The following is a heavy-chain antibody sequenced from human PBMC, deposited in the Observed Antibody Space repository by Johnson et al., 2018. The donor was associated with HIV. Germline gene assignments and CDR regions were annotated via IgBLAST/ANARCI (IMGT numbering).Heavy chain of an antibody. CDR2: IYRGGST. D-gene: IGHD2-21*02. CDR3: ASLAYCGGDCYRTYHDAFDI. V-gene: IGHV3-53*03. J-gene: IGHJ3*02. Sequence: VQLVESGGGLVQPGGSLRLSCAASGFTVSSNYMSWVRQAPGKGLEWVSGIYRGGSTYYADSVKGRFTISRENAKNSLDLQMNSLKTEDTSVYYCASLAYCGGDCYRTYHDAFDIWGQGTMGTVSS. CDR1: GFTVSSNY.